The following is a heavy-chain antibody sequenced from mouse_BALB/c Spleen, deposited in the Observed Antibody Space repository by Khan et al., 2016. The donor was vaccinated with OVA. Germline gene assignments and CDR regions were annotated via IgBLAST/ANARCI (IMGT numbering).Heavy chain of an antibody. CDR2: INPSNGYT. J-gene: IGHJ3*01. Sequence: VQLQQSGAELARPGASVKMSCKASGYTFTSYTIHWIKKRPGQGLEWIGYINPSNGYTNYNQKFKDKATLTTDKSSTTAYLQLSSLTSDDSAVYNCGGEGAYHRNDGWFAYWGQGTLVTVSA. CDR1: GYTFTSYT. D-gene: IGHD2-14*01. CDR3: GGEGAYHRNDGWFAY. V-gene: IGHV1-4*01.